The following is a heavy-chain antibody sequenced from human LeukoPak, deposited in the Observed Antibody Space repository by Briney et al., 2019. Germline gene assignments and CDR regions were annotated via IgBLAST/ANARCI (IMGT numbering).Heavy chain of an antibody. J-gene: IGHJ6*03. D-gene: IGHD3-9*01. CDR2: IRYDGSNK. V-gene: IGHV3-30*02. Sequence: GGSLRLSCAASGFTFSSYGMHWVRQAPGKGLEWVAFIRYDGSNKYYADSVKGRFTISRDNSRNTLYLQMNSLRAEDTAVYYCATYTISGGYYYYYYMDVWGKGTTVTVSS. CDR1: GFTFSSYG. CDR3: ATYTISGGYYYYYYMDV.